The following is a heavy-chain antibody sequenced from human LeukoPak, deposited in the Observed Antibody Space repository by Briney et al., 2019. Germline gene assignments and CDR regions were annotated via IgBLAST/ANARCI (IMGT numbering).Heavy chain of an antibody. J-gene: IGHJ4*02. CDR3: ARRTFGRNDFDY. CDR1: GFIFSDYY. V-gene: IGHV3-11*01. CDR2: ISSSGSTV. D-gene: IGHD3-16*01. Sequence: PGGSLRLSCAASGFIFSDYYMSWIRQAPGKGLEWVSYISSSGSTVNYADSVKGRFTISRDNAKHSLYLQMNGLRADDTAVYYCARRTFGRNDFDYWGQGTLVTVSS.